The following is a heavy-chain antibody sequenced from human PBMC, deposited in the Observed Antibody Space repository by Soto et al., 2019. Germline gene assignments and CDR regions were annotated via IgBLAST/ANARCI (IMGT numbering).Heavy chain of an antibody. CDR2: IYPGDSDT. D-gene: IGHD2-2*01. Sequence: EVQLVQSGAEVKKPEESLKISCKGSGYSFTSYWIGWVRQMPGKGLEWMGIIYPGDSDTRYSPSFQGQVTISADKSISTAYLQWSSLKASDTAMYYCARDDLGYCSSTSCQDHGFDYWGQGTLVTVSS. J-gene: IGHJ4*02. V-gene: IGHV5-51*03. CDR1: GYSFTSYW. CDR3: ARDDLGYCSSTSCQDHGFDY.